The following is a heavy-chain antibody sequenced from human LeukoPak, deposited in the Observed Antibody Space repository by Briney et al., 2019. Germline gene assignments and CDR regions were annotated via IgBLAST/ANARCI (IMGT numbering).Heavy chain of an antibody. CDR2: IYYSGST. CDR1: GGSISSYY. Sequence: SETLSLTCTVSGGSISSYYWSWIRQPPGKGLEWIGYIYYSGSTNYSPSLKSRVTISVDTSKNQFSLKVSSVTAADTAVYYCARSRITIFGVVTQLDYWGQGTLVTVSS. V-gene: IGHV4-59*01. CDR3: ARSRITIFGVVTQLDY. J-gene: IGHJ4*02. D-gene: IGHD3-3*01.